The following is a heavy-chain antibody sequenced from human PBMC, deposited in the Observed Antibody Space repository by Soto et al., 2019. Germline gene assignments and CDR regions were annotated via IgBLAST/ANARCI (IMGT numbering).Heavy chain of an antibody. V-gene: IGHV4-34*01. CDR2: INHSGST. J-gene: IGHJ4*02. CDR1: GGSFSCYY. D-gene: IGHD2-15*01. Sequence: SDTLSLTCAFYGGSFSCYYLSWIRQPPGKGLEWIGEINHSGSTNYNPSLKSRVTISVDTSKNQFSLKLSSVTAADTAVYYCASIVVVAATSFFDYWGQGVPVNVSS. CDR3: ASIVVVAATSFFDY.